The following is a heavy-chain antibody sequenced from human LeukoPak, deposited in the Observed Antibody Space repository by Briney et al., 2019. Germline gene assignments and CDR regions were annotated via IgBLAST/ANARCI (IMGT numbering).Heavy chain of an antibody. D-gene: IGHD2-2*01. CDR3: ARVDCSSGCTLDY. V-gene: IGHV4-38-2*02. CDR2: IYHSGST. J-gene: IGHJ4*02. CDR1: GYSISSGYY. Sequence: SETLSLTCTVSGYSISSGYYWGWIRQPPGKGLEWIGSIYHSGSTYYNPSLKSRVTISVDTSKNQFSLKLSSVTAADTAVYYCARVDCSSGCTLDYWGQGTLVTVSS.